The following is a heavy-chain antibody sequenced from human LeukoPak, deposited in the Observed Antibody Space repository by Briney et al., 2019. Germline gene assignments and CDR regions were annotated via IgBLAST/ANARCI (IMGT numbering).Heavy chain of an antibody. V-gene: IGHV3-21*01. CDR3: ARFLSYYYDSSGSTFDY. CDR2: ISSSSSYI. CDR1: GFTFSSYS. J-gene: IGHJ4*02. Sequence: GGSLRLFCAASGFTFSSYSMNWVRQAPGKGLEWVSSISSSSSYIYYADSVKGRFTISRDNAKNSLYLQMNSLRAEDTAVYYCARFLSYYYDSSGSTFDYWGQGTLVTVSS. D-gene: IGHD3-22*01.